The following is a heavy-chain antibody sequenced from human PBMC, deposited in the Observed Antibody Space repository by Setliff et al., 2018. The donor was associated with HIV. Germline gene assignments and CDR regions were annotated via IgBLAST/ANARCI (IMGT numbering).Heavy chain of an antibody. V-gene: IGHV3-15*01. CDR1: GFTFSNAW. Sequence: PGGSLRLSCAAAGFTFSNAWMTWVRQAPGKGLEWVARIRNKKNGGTTYYAAPVEGRFTISRDDSKNTLSLQMNSLKTEDTAIYYCTTDPRDWGQGTLVTVSS. J-gene: IGHJ4*02. CDR3: TTDPRD. CDR2: IRNKKNGGTT.